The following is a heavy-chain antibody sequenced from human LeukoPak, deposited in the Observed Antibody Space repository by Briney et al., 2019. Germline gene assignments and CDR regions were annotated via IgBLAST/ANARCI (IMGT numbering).Heavy chain of an antibody. Sequence: GGSLRLSCAASGYTFDDYAMHWVRQAPGKGLEWVSGISWNSGSIGYADSVKGRFTISSQDDKNSLYLQIDSRGDGYTSLYYCAIGVEQLVLSLFDYWGQGTLVTVSS. CDR2: ISWNSGSI. J-gene: IGHJ4*02. D-gene: IGHD6-13*01. CDR3: AIGVEQLVLSLFDY. CDR1: GYTFDDYA. V-gene: IGHV3-9*01.